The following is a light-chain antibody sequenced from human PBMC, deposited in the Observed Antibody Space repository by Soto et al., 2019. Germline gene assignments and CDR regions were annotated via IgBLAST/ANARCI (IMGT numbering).Light chain of an antibody. J-gene: IGLJ1*01. CDR2: EVS. Sequence: QSALTQPASVSGSPGQSITISCTGTSSDVGGYNSVSWYQQYPGKAPKLMIYEVSNRPSGISNRFSGSKSGNTASLTISGLQAEDESDYYCSSYTTSNTLLYVFGTGTKVTVL. V-gene: IGLV2-14*01. CDR1: SSDVGGYNS. CDR3: SSYTTSNTLLYV.